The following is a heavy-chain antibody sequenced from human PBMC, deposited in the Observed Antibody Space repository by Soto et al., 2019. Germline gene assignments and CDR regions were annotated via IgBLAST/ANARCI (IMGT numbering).Heavy chain of an antibody. CDR1: GYTFTSYG. Sequence: ASVKVSCKASGYTFTSYGISWVRQAPGQGLEWMGWISAYNGNTNYAQKLQGRVTMTTDTSTSTAYMELRSLRSDDTAVYYCARHGGSDPGYYYYGMDVWGQGTTVTVSS. J-gene: IGHJ6*02. V-gene: IGHV1-18*01. CDR3: ARHGGSDPGYYYYGMDV. D-gene: IGHD1-26*01. CDR2: ISAYNGNT.